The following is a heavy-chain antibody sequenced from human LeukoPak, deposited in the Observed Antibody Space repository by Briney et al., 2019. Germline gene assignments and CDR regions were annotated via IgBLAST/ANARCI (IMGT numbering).Heavy chain of an antibody. CDR2: ISSSGSYL. V-gene: IGHV3-21*01. CDR3: ARTLYFDYLADY. CDR1: GFTFSSHS. D-gene: IGHD3-9*01. Sequence: PGGSLRLSCAASGFTFSSHSFNWFRQAPGRGLEWVSSISSSGSYLSYADSVRGRFTISRDNAENSLHLQMNSLRAEDTAVYYCARTLYFDYLADYWGQGTLVTVSS. J-gene: IGHJ4*02.